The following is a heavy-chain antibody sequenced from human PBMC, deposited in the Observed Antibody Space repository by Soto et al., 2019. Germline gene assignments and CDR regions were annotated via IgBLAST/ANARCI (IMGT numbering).Heavy chain of an antibody. V-gene: IGHV4-34*01. CDR1: GGSFSGYY. Sequence: SETLSLTCAVYGGSFSGYYWSWIRQPPGKGLEWIGEINHSGSTNYNPSLKSRVTISVDTSKNQFSLKLSSVTAADTAVYYCARAVAGRGYYMDVWGKGTTVTVSS. CDR2: INHSGST. CDR3: ARAVAGRGYYMDV. D-gene: IGHD6-19*01. J-gene: IGHJ6*03.